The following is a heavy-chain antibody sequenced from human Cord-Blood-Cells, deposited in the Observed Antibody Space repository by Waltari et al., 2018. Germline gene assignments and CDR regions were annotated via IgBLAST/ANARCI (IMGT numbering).Heavy chain of an antibody. V-gene: IGHV4-34*01. CDR1: GGSFSGYY. J-gene: IGHJ6*03. CDR3: ARGEVVPAAPYYYYYMDV. CDR2: INHSGST. Sequence: QVQLQQWGAGLLKPSETLSLTCAVYGGSFSGYYWSWIRQPPGKGLEWIGEINHSGSTNYNPSLKSRVTISVDTSKNQCSLKLSSVTAADTAVYYCARGEVVPAAPYYYYYMDVWGKGTTVTVSS. D-gene: IGHD2-2*01.